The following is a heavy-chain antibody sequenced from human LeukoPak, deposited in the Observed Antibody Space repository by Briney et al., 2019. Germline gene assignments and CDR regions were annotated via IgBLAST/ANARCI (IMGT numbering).Heavy chain of an antibody. V-gene: IGHV3-21*01. CDR2: ISSSRSYI. Sequence: GGSLRLSCAASGFTFSSYSMGWVRQAPGKGLEWVSSISSSRSYIYYADSMKGRFTISRDDAKNSLYLQMNSLRAEDTAVYYCARDVVGRGLSDYWGQGTLVTVSS. CDR1: GFTFSSYS. J-gene: IGHJ4*02. CDR3: ARDVVGRGLSDY. D-gene: IGHD1-26*01.